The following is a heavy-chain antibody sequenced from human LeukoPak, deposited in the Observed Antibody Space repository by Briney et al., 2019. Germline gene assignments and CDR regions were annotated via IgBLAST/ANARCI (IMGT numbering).Heavy chain of an antibody. V-gene: IGHV4-38-2*02. Sequence: SATLSLTCTVSSYSISSAYYWGWIRPPPGKGLEWIGTIYHDGRTSYGPSLESRLTISVDTSKNQISLNLTSVSVADTALYYCARHVWYFDLWGRGTLVTVSS. CDR3: ARHVWYFDL. CDR2: IYHDGRT. J-gene: IGHJ2*01. CDR1: SYSISSAYY. D-gene: IGHD3-10*02.